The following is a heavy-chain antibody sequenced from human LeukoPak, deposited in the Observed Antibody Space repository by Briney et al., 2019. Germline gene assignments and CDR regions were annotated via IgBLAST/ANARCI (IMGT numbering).Heavy chain of an antibody. Sequence: GASVKVSCKASGYTFTGYYMHWVRQAPGQGLEWMGWINPNSGGTNYAQKFQGRVTMTRDTSISTAYMELSRLRSDDTAVYYCARGDIVVVPAQSWFDPWGQGTLVTVSS. CDR1: GYTFTGYY. J-gene: IGHJ5*02. CDR2: INPNSGGT. D-gene: IGHD2-2*01. CDR3: ARGDIVVVPAQSWFDP. V-gene: IGHV1-2*02.